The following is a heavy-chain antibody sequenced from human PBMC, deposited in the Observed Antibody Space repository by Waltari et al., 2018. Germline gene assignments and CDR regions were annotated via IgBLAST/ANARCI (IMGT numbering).Heavy chain of an antibody. J-gene: IGHJ6*03. D-gene: IGHD6-13*01. CDR2: INHSGST. CDR1: GGSFTGYY. CDR3: ARGRGGYSSRGSGYYYMDV. V-gene: IGHV4-34*01. Sequence: QVQLQQWGAGLLKSSETLSLTCAVSGGSFTGYYWSWLRQPPGQGLEGIGEINHSGSTNYNPPLKSRVTLAVDTSRKQFSLRRRSVTAADTAVYYCARGRGGYSSRGSGYYYMDVWGQGTTGTISS.